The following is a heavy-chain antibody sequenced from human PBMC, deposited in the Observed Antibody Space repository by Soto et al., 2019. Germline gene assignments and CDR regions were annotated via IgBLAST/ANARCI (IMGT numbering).Heavy chain of an antibody. CDR3: AKENGFQFVNFGASGFDY. J-gene: IGHJ4*02. CDR1: GFRFSSKA. V-gene: IGHV3-23*01. CDR2: ISGSGSST. Sequence: EVQLLESGGGLVQPGGSLRLSCAASGFRFSSKAMSWVRQAPGKGLEGVAIISGSGSSTYYTDSLKGRFTISRDNSKNMVYLAMNSLRAGDTAVYYCAKENGFQFVNFGASGFDYWGQGSLVSVSS. D-gene: IGHD6-6*01.